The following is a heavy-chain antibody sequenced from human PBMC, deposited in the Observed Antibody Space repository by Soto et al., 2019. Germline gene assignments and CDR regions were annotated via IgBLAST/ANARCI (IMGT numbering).Heavy chain of an antibody. CDR3: VRNRGSGNPFYYDMDV. CDR1: GFTFSGYA. CDR2: IRSGGDRT. V-gene: IGHV3-23*01. D-gene: IGHD3-10*01. J-gene: IGHJ6*02. Sequence: EVQLLESGGGLVQPGGSLRLSCVASGFTFSGYAMSWVRQAPGKGLEYVSTIRSGGDRTFYGDSVEGRFIISRDDSKNTLYLQMDSLRVEDTAVYHCVRNRGSGNPFYYDMDVWGQGTTVTVSS.